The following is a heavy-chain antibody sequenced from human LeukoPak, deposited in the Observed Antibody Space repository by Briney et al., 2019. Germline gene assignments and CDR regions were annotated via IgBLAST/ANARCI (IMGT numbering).Heavy chain of an antibody. J-gene: IGHJ4*02. CDR1: GGSISRYY. Sequence: PSQTLSLTCTVSGGSISRYYWSWVRQPAGKGLEWVGRVYSTGNTNYLHSLKSLVTMSVDTSKNQFSMKLSSVTAADTAVDYGARDKCSGGSYSGFFDYWGQGTLVTDSS. CDR2: VYSTGNT. CDR3: ARDKCSGGSYSGFFDY. V-gene: IGHV4-4*07. D-gene: IGHD2-15*01.